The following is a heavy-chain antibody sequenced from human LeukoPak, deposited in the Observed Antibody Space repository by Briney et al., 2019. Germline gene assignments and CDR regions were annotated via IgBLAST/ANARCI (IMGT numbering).Heavy chain of an antibody. V-gene: IGHV4-61*02. D-gene: IGHD3-16*01. Sequence: SQTLSLTCTVSGGSISSGSYYWSWIRQPAGKGLEWVGRIYTSGSTNYNPSLKSRVTISVDTSKNQFSLKLSSVTAADTAVYYCARDQGDYDYVWGSYDWGQGTLVTVSS. J-gene: IGHJ4*02. CDR1: GGSISSGSYY. CDR2: IYTSGST. CDR3: ARDQGDYDYVWGSYD.